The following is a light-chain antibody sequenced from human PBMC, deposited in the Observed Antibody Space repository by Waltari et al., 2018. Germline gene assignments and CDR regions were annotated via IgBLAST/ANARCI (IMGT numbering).Light chain of an antibody. Sequence: IVLTQSPATLSSFPGERATLSCRASQSVRSYLAWYQQKPGQAPRLLIYDTSYRATGVPVRFSGSGSGTDYTLTISSLEPEDFAVYYCQHRSVWPLTFGGGTKVEMK. J-gene: IGKJ4*01. V-gene: IGKV3-11*01. CDR2: DTS. CDR1: QSVRSY. CDR3: QHRSVWPLT.